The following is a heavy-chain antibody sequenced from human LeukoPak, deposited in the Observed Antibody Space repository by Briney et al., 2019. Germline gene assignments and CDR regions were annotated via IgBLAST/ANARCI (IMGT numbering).Heavy chain of an antibody. V-gene: IGHV4-61*02. CDR1: GGSISSGSYY. Sequence: SETLSLTCTVSGGSISSGSYYCSWIRQPAGKGLEWIVRIYTSGSTNYNPSLKSRVTISVDTSKNQFSLKLRSLTAAATAVYYCESLRYGSYYYYYMDVWGKGTTVTVSS. CDR3: ESLRYGSYYYYYMDV. J-gene: IGHJ6*03. CDR2: IYTSGST. D-gene: IGHD3-10*01.